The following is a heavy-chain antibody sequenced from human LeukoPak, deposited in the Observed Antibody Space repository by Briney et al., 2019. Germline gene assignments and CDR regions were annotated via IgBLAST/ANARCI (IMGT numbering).Heavy chain of an antibody. Sequence: HGESLKISCKGSGYSFKSYYIAWVRQMPGKGLEWMGIISPGDTDIRYSPSFRGQVTISADTSINTAYLQWPSLKASDTAMYYCARHHRVYGVLPDYWGQGTLVTVSS. CDR1: GYSFKSYY. D-gene: IGHD3-10*01. V-gene: IGHV5-51*01. CDR2: ISPGDTDI. CDR3: ARHHRVYGVLPDY. J-gene: IGHJ4*02.